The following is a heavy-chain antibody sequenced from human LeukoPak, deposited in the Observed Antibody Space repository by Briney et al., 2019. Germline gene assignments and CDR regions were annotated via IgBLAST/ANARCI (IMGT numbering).Heavy chain of an antibody. CDR2: IIPIFGTA. Sequence: GASVKVSCKASGGTFISYASSWVRQAPGQGLEWMGGIIPIFGTANYAQKFQGRVTIPTDESTSTPYMELSSLRSEDTAVYYCARSSTPAGYCTNGVCYVPHYWGQGTLVTVSS. V-gene: IGHV1-69*05. J-gene: IGHJ4*02. CDR3: ARSSTPAGYCTNGVCYVPHY. D-gene: IGHD2-8*01. CDR1: GGTFISYA.